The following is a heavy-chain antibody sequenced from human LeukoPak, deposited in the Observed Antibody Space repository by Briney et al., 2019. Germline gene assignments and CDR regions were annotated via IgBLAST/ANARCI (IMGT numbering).Heavy chain of an antibody. Sequence: GGSLRLSCAASGFTFTGHNMNWVRQAPGKGLEWVAFIRYDGSNKYYADSVKGRFTISRDNSKNTLYLQMNSLRAEDTAVYYCAKGLNYYDSSGYPSWGQGTLVTVSS. D-gene: IGHD3-22*01. V-gene: IGHV3-30*02. CDR1: GFTFTGHN. J-gene: IGHJ4*02. CDR2: IRYDGSNK. CDR3: AKGLNYYDSSGYPS.